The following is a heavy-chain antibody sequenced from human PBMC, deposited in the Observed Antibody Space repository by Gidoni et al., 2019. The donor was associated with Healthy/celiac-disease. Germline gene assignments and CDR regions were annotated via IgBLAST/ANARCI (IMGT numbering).Heavy chain of an antibody. D-gene: IGHD3-10*01. Sequence: QVQLVQSGAEGKKPGASVKVSCKAYGYTFNGYYMHWVRQAPGQGLEWMGWINPNSGGTNYAQKFQGRVTMTRDTSISTAYMELSRLRSDDTAVYYCARAGRVRGVSVKYNWFDPWGQGTLVTVSS. CDR3: ARAGRVRGVSVKYNWFDP. CDR2: INPNSGGT. CDR1: GYTFNGYY. V-gene: IGHV1-2*02. J-gene: IGHJ5*02.